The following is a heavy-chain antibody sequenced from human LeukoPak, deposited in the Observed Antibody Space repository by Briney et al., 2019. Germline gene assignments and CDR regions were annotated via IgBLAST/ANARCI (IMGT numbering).Heavy chain of an antibody. V-gene: IGHV3-53*05. D-gene: IGHD6-13*01. CDR2: IYTDGGT. J-gene: IGHJ6*04. CDR1: GFIVSSNY. Sequence: GGSLRLSCAASGFIVSSNYMSWVRQAPGKGLEWVSVIYTDGGTYYAESVKGRFTASRDNSKNSLYLQMNSLRAEDTALYYCAKDMPSAAAGTDYYGMDVWGKGTTVTVSS. CDR3: AKDMPSAAAGTDYYGMDV.